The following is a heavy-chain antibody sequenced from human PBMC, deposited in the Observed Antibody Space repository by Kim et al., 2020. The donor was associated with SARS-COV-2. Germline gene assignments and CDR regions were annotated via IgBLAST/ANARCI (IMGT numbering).Heavy chain of an antibody. CDR1: GFTFNNYA. CDR3: AKDSQSAYHLDAFDI. Sequence: GGSLRLSCEASGFTFNNYAMGWVRQAPGKGLEWVSSISGSGDSTYFADYVRGRFTISRDSSKNTLYLQMSSLRVEDTAVYFCAKDSQSAYHLDAFDIWGQGTMVTVSS. CDR2: ISGSGDST. V-gene: IGHV3-23*01. J-gene: IGHJ3*02. D-gene: IGHD3-3*01.